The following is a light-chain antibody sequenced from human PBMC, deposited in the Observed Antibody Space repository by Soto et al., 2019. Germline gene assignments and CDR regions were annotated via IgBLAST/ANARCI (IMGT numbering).Light chain of an antibody. CDR3: QHYNSYWT. V-gene: IGKV1-5*01. Sequence: DIQMTQSPSTLSASVGDRVTITCRASQSITRWLAWYQQKPGKAPNLLIYDASNLQSGVPSRFSGSGSGTEFPITISSLQHDDFAAYYCQHYNSYWTFGQGTKVEIK. CDR2: DAS. CDR1: QSITRW. J-gene: IGKJ1*01.